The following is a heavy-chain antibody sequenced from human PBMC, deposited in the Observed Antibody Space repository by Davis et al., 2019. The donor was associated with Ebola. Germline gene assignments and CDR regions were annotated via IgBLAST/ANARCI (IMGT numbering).Heavy chain of an antibody. J-gene: IGHJ3*02. Sequence: PGGSLRLSCEASGFTFSTYAMSWVRQAPGKGLEWVSAISASAGSKFYADSVNGRFTISRDNSKSTLFLQMNTLRAEDTAVYYCAKDLGTGGAFDIWGQGTMVTVSS. D-gene: IGHD2-8*02. CDR2: ISASAGSK. CDR1: GFTFSTYA. CDR3: AKDLGTGGAFDI. V-gene: IGHV3-23*01.